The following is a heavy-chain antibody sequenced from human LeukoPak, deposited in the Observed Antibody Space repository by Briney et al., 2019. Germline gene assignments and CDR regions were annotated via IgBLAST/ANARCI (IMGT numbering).Heavy chain of an antibody. CDR2: IYYSGST. J-gene: IGHJ5*02. D-gene: IGHD2-8*01. CDR3: ARKTWSHWFDP. CDR1: GGSISSYY. V-gene: IGHV4-59*01. Sequence: KSSETLSLTCTVSGGSISSYYWSWIRLPPGKGLEWIGYIYYSGSTNYNPSLKSRVTISVDTSKNQFSLKLSSVTAADTAVYYCARKTWSHWFDPWGQGTLVTVSS.